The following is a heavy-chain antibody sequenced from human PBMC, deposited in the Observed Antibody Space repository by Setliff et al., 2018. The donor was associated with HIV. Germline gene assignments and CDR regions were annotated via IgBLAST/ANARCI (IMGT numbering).Heavy chain of an antibody. CDR1: AYTFTSYG. D-gene: IGHD3-22*01. J-gene: IGHJ3*02. V-gene: IGHV1-18*01. Sequence: GASVMVSSTASAYTFTSYGISWVRQATGQGLVWMGWISAYNGNTNYAQKLQGRVTMTTDTSTSTAYMELRSLRSDDTAVYYCARVRLIFTMIVVVSGAFDIWGQGTMVTVSS. CDR2: ISAYNGNT. CDR3: ARVRLIFTMIVVVSGAFDI.